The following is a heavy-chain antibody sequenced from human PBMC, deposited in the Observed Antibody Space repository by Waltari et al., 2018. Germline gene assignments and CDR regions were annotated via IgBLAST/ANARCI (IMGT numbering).Heavy chain of an antibody. Sequence: EVQLLESGGGLVQPGGSLRLSCAASGFTFSSYAMSWVRPAPGNGLGWVSAISGSGGSTYYADSVKGRFTISRDNSKNTLYLQMNSLRAEDTAVYYCANLTPLLPNDYGDNGDAFDIWGQGTMVTVSS. D-gene: IGHD4-17*01. CDR1: GFTFSSYA. V-gene: IGHV3-23*01. J-gene: IGHJ3*02. CDR3: ANLTPLLPNDYGDNGDAFDI. CDR2: ISGSGGST.